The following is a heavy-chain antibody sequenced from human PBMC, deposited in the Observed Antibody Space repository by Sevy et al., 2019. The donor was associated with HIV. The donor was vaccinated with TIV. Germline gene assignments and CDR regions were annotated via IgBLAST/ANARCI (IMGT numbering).Heavy chain of an antibody. CDR1: GFTFSSYG. Sequence: GGCLSLSCAASGFTFSSYGMHWVRQAPGKGLEWVEVISYDGSNKYYADSVKGRFTISRDNSKNTLYLQMNSLRAEDTAVYYCAKDLADYDFWSGYSRVAYYYGMDVWGQGTTVTVSS. J-gene: IGHJ6*02. CDR3: AKDLADYDFWSGYSRVAYYYGMDV. D-gene: IGHD3-3*01. CDR2: ISYDGSNK. V-gene: IGHV3-30*18.